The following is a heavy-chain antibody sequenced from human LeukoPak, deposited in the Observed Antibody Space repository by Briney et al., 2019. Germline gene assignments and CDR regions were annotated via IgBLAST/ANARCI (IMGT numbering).Heavy chain of an antibody. V-gene: IGHV4-59*01. D-gene: IGHD1-1*01. Sequence: SETLSLTCTVSGGSISSYYWSWTRQPPGKGLEWIGYIYYSGSTNYNPSLKSRVTISVGTSKNQYSLKLSSVTAADTAVYYCARATTGTTNWFDPWGQGTLVTVSS. CDR2: IYYSGST. CDR3: ARATTGTTNWFDP. CDR1: GGSISSYY. J-gene: IGHJ5*02.